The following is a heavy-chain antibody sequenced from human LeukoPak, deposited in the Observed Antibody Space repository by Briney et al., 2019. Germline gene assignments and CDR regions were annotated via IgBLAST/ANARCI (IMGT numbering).Heavy chain of an antibody. Sequence: GASVKVSCKASGGTFSSYAISWVRRAPGQGLEWMGGIIPIFGTANYAQKFQGRVTITADKSTSTAYMELSSLRSEDTAVYYCARGSSGWYREFDYWGQGTLVTVSS. CDR3: ARGSSGWYREFDY. J-gene: IGHJ4*02. CDR2: IIPIFGTA. CDR1: GGTFSSYA. V-gene: IGHV1-69*06. D-gene: IGHD6-19*01.